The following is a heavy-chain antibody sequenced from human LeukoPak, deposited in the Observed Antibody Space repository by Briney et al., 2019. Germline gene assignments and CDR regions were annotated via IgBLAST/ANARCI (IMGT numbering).Heavy chain of an antibody. J-gene: IGHJ3*02. Sequence: SETLSLTCTVSGGSISSGDYYWSWIRQPPGKGLEWIGYIYYSGSTNYNPSLKSRVTISVDTSKNQFSLKLSSVTAADTAVYYCARYHPSGYDAFDIWGQGTMVTVSS. D-gene: IGHD3-22*01. CDR2: IYYSGST. CDR1: GGSISSGDYY. CDR3: ARYHPSGYDAFDI. V-gene: IGHV4-61*08.